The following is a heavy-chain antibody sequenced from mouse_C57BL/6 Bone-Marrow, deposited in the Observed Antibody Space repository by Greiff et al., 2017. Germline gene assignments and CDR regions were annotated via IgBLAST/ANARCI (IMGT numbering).Heavy chain of an antibody. CDR2: IYPRSGNT. V-gene: IGHV1-81*01. Sequence: VQLQQSGAELARPGASVKLSCKASGYTFTSYGISWVKQRTGQGLEWIGAIYPRSGNTYYNEKFKGKATLTADKSSSTAYMELRSLTSEDSAVYFCYYGSSTGAYWGQGTLVTVSA. J-gene: IGHJ3*01. CDR1: GYTFTSYG. CDR3: YYGSSTGAY. D-gene: IGHD1-1*01.